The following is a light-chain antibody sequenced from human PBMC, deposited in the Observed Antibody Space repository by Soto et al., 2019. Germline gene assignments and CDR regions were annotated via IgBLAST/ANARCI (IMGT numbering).Light chain of an antibody. CDR3: HQYDSSPLT. V-gene: IGKV3-20*01. CDR2: GAS. Sequence: EIVLTQSPGTLSLSPGERATLSCRASQSVSSSYLAWYQQKPGQAPRLLIYGASSRATGIPDGFSGSGSGTDFTLTISRLEPEDFAVYYCHQYDSSPLTFGGGTKVDIK. CDR1: QSVSSSY. J-gene: IGKJ4*01.